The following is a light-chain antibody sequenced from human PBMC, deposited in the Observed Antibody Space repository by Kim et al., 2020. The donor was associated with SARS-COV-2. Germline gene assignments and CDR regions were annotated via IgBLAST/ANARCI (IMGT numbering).Light chain of an antibody. CDR1: KLGDKY. CDR2: QDS. Sequence: SYELTQPPSVSVSPGQTASITCSGDKLGDKYACWYQQKPGQSPVLVIYQDSKRPSGIPERFSGSNSGNTATLTISGTQAVDEADYYCQAWDSSPNWVFGGGTQLTVL. J-gene: IGLJ3*02. CDR3: QAWDSSPNWV. V-gene: IGLV3-1*01.